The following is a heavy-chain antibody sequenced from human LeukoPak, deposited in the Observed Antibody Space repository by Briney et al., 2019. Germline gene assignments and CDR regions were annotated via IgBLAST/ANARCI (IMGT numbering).Heavy chain of an antibody. J-gene: IGHJ4*01. Sequence: PGGSLRLSCAASGFTFSSYGMHWVRQAPGKGLEWVAVISYDGSNKYYADSVKGRFTISRDDSKNTLYLQMNSLKTEDTAVYYCTTSRYGSTWYGAFGYWGHGTLVTVSS. CDR1: GFTFSSYG. CDR3: TTSRYGSTWYGAFGY. D-gene: IGHD6-13*01. V-gene: IGHV3-30*03. CDR2: ISYDGSNK.